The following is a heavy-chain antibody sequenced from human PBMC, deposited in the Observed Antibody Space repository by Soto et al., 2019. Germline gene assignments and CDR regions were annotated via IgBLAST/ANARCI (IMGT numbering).Heavy chain of an antibody. CDR3: ARHAGMAPDDY. Sequence: SETLSLTCIVSGVSITSAFYYWGWVRQTPGKGLEWIGSTHYKGSTYYNPSLYSRITTSVDASKSQFSLKLTSVTAADTAMYYCARHAGMAPDDYWGQGTLVTVSS. CDR2: THYKGST. CDR1: GVSITSAFYY. V-gene: IGHV4-39*01. D-gene: IGHD5-12*01. J-gene: IGHJ4*02.